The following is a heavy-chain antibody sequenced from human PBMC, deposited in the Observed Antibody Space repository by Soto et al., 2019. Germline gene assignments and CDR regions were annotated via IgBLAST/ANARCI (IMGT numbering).Heavy chain of an antibody. CDR3: ARGPSVGAFFDF. D-gene: IGHD1-26*01. CDR1: GGSFNVYY. V-gene: IGHV4-34*01. Sequence: QVQLQQWGAGLLKPSETLALTCAVYGGSFNVYYWTWMCQPPGKGLEWIGEINRSGSTNYNPSLKSRVTISIDTSKIQFSLTLSSVTAADTAIYYCARGPSVGAFFDFWGQGSQVTVSP. CDR2: INRSGST. J-gene: IGHJ4*02.